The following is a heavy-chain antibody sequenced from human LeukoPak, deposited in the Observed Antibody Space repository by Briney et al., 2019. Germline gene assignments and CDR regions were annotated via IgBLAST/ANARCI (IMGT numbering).Heavy chain of an antibody. CDR1: GFTFSSYG. CDR2: ISYDGSNK. Sequence: GGSLRLSCVASGFTFSSYGMHWVRQAPGKGLEWVAVISYDGSNKYYADSVKGRFTISRDNSKNTLYLQMNSPRAEDTAVYYCAKGIVGATWHDFTDYWGQGTLVTVSS. CDR3: AKGIVGATWHDFTDY. J-gene: IGHJ4*02. D-gene: IGHD1-26*01. V-gene: IGHV3-30*18.